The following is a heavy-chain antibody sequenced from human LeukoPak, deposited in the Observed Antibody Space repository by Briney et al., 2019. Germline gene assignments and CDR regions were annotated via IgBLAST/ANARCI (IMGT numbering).Heavy chain of an antibody. CDR2: TAHDGRNN. V-gene: IGHV3-30*03. CDR1: GFTFSDYG. D-gene: IGHD6-6*01. CDR3: ARGDYSSSFVAYFDY. J-gene: IGHJ4*02. Sequence: GRSLRLSCTASGFTFSDYGMHWVRQAPGKGLEWVAVTAHDGRNNLYAESGRGRFTISRDNSKNTLYLQMNSLRAEDTAVYYCARGDYSSSFVAYFDYWGQGTLVTVSS.